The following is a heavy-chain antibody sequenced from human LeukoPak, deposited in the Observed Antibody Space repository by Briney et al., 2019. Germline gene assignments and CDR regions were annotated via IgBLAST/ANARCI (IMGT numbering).Heavy chain of an antibody. Sequence: GGSLRLSCAASGFTFSKYWMLWVRQAPGKGLGSVSRINTDGTVTTYADSVKGRFTVSRDNADNTMFLQMNSVRDEDTAVYYCTTKQWLAPPPDSWGQGTPVTVSS. D-gene: IGHD6-19*01. CDR1: GFTFSKYW. J-gene: IGHJ4*02. CDR2: INTDGTVT. V-gene: IGHV3-74*01. CDR3: TTKQWLAPPPDS.